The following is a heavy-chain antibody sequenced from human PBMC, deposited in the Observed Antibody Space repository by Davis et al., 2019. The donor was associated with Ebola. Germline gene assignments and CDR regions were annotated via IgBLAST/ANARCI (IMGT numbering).Heavy chain of an antibody. CDR2: ISSSGSTI. CDR3: ARGLRNYYYGMDV. CDR1: GFTFSGSA. D-gene: IGHD5-12*01. Sequence: GESLKISCAASGFTFSGSAMHWVRQASGKGLEWVSYISSSGSTIYYADSVKGRFTISRDNAKNSLYLQMNSLRAEDTAVYYCARGLRNYYYGMDVWGQGTTVTVSS. V-gene: IGHV3-48*04. J-gene: IGHJ6*02.